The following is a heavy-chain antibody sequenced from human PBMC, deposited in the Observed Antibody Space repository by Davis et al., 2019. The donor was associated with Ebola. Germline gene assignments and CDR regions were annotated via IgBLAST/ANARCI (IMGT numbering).Heavy chain of an antibody. CDR2: INPNSGGT. V-gene: IGHV1-2*06. J-gene: IGHJ4*02. CDR3: ARDSQQLEELDY. CDR1: GYTFTGYY. Sequence: AASVKVSCKASGYTFTGYYMHWVRQAPGQRLEWMGRINPNSGGTNYAQKFQGRVTMTRDTSISTAYMELSRLRSDDTAVYYCARDSQQLEELDYWGQGTLVTVSS. D-gene: IGHD6-13*01.